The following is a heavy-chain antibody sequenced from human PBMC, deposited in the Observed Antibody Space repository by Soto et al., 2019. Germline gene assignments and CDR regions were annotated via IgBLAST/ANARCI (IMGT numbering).Heavy chain of an antibody. CDR1: GFTFSSYG. CDR2: IWYDGSNK. V-gene: IGHV3-33*01. D-gene: IGHD3-10*01. J-gene: IGHJ6*02. CDR3: ARDAEQLLWFGELLFTHTSAHGMDV. Sequence: GGSLRLSCAASGFTFSSYGMHWVRQAPGKGLEWVAVIWYDGSNKYYADSVKGRFTISRDNSKNTLYLQMNSLRAEDTAVYYCARDAEQLLWFGELLFTHTSAHGMDVWGQGTTVTVSS.